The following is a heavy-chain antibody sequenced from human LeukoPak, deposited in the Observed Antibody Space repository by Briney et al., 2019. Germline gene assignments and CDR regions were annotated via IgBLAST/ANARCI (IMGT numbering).Heavy chain of an antibody. Sequence: ASVKASCKPSGYTFTSYDINWVRQATGQGLEWMGWMNPRSGNTIYTQTIQGRVAMTRDTSTSTAYMELSSLRSEDTAVYYCARGGTLVQGVTILYGMDVWGQGTTVTVSS. CDR3: ARGGTLVQGVTILYGMDV. D-gene: IGHD3-10*01. CDR1: GYTFTSYD. V-gene: IGHV1-8*01. J-gene: IGHJ6*02. CDR2: MNPRSGNT.